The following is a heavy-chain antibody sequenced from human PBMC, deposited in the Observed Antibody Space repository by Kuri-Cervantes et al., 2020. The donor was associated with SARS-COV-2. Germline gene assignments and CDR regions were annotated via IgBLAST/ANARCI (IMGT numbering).Heavy chain of an antibody. J-gene: IGHJ4*02. CDR3: GLLRFFDWLSPFDF. V-gene: IGHV1-2*02. CDR2: ITPNTGAT. Sequence: ASVKVSCKASGYTFSAYFLHWVRQAPGQGLEWLGWITPNTGATHYAQSFQGSVTMTSDTSIDTAYLDVSNLRSDDTAVYFCGLLRFFDWLSPFDFWGQGTLVTVSS. D-gene: IGHD3-9*01. CDR1: GYTFSAYF.